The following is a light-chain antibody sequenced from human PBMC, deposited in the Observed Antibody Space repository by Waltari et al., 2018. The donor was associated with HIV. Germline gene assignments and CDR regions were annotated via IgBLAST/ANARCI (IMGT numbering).Light chain of an antibody. CDR3: CSDAGSSNWV. CDR2: AGI. Sequence: QSALTQPASVSGSPGQSITISYTGSSRDVGSYTLVSWYQQHPGKAPKLMIYAGINRPSVISKRFSGAKSGNTASLKISGLQAEDEADYYCCSDAGSSNWVCGGGTKLTVL. V-gene: IGLV2-23*01. CDR1: SRDVGSYTL. J-gene: IGLJ3*02.